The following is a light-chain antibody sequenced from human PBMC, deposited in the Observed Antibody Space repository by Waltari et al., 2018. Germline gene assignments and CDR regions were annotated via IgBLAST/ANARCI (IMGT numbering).Light chain of an antibody. J-gene: IGLJ1*01. CDR2: DVS. CDR3: CSYAGSYTYV. Sequence: SALTHPRSVSGSPGQSVTIPCTGTNSDVGGYNYVSRYQHHPGKAPKLMIYDVSTRPSGVPDRFSGSKSGNTASLTISGLQAEDEADYYCCSYAGSYTYVFGTGTKVTVL. V-gene: IGLV2-11*01. CDR1: NSDVGGYNY.